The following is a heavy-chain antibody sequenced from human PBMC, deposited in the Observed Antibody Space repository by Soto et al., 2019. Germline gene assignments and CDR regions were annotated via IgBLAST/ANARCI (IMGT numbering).Heavy chain of an antibody. D-gene: IGHD2-15*01. Sequence: SGPTLVNPTQTLTLTCTFSGFSLSTSGVGVGWIRQPPGKALEWLALIYWDDDKRYSPSLKSRLTITKDTSKNQVVLTMTNMDPVDTATYYCAHRRAYCSGGSCYTPPFDYWGQGTLVTVSS. V-gene: IGHV2-5*02. CDR3: AHRRAYCSGGSCYTPPFDY. CDR2: IYWDDDK. J-gene: IGHJ4*02. CDR1: GFSLSTSGVG.